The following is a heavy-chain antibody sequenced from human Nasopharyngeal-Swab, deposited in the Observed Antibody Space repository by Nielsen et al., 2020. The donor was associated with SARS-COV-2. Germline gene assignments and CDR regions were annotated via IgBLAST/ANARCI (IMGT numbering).Heavy chain of an antibody. CDR3: ARDAKQFLEWLAGDKKAYYFDY. V-gene: IGHV3-48*03. CDR1: GFTFSRYE. D-gene: IGHD3-3*01. Sequence: GESLKISCAASGFTFSRYEMNWVRQAPGKGLEWISYISTTTATIYYADSVKGRFTISRDNAKNSLYLQMNSLRAEDTAVYYCARDAKQFLEWLAGDKKAYYFDYWGQGTLVTVSS. J-gene: IGHJ4*02. CDR2: ISTTTATI.